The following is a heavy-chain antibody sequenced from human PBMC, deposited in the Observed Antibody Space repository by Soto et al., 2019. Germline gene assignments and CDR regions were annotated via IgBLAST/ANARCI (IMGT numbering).Heavy chain of an antibody. CDR3: VREDGLVGSNSAFDY. D-gene: IGHD1-26*01. J-gene: IGHJ4*02. CDR1: GFSFSTYH. V-gene: IGHV3-21*02. CDR2: INGRSNYK. Sequence: EVPVVESGGGLVQPGGSLRLSCATSGFSFSTYHMNWVRQAPGKGLEWVSSINGRSNYKYYTDSVKGRFAISRDNPKNSLYLQMDSLRVEDTAVYYCVREDGLVGSNSAFDYWGQGTLVTVSS.